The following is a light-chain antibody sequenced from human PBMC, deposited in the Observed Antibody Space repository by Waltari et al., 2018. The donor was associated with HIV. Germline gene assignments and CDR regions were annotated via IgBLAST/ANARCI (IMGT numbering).Light chain of an antibody. J-gene: IGKJ4*01. CDR2: LAY. CDR1: QSLLHSSGYSF. Sequence: ISCTSNQSLLHSSGYSFLDWYMQKPGQSPQVLIYLAYNRASGVPARFSGSGSATDFTLKISRVEAEDVGFYYCMQGLQIPLTFGGGTKVEIK. V-gene: IGKV2-28*01. CDR3: MQGLQIPLT.